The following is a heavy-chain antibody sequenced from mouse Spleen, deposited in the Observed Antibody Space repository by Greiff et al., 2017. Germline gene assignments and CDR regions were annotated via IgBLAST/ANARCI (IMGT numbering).Heavy chain of an antibody. D-gene: IGHD4-1*01. CDR3: ARVAGRGYFDY. CDR2: ISYDGSN. CDR1: GYSITSGYY. V-gene: IGHV3-6*01. J-gene: IGHJ2*01. Sequence: EVKLMESGPGLVKPSQSLSLTCSVTGYSITSGYYWNWIRQFPGNKLEWMGYISYDGSNNYNPSLKNRISITRDTSKNQFFLKLNSVTTEDTATYYCARVAGRGYFDYWGQGTTLTVSS.